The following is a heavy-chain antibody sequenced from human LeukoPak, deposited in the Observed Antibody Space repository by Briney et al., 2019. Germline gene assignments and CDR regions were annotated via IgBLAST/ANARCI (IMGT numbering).Heavy chain of an antibody. CDR3: ARDISGSYDY. V-gene: IGHV4-38-2*02. J-gene: IGHJ4*02. D-gene: IGHD1-26*01. CDR1: VYSIISGYY. Sequence: SETLSLTCTVSVYSIISGYYWGWSRQPPAKGLEWIGNIHHSGSIYQTPSLKSRLTMSVDTSKTQFSLRLSSVTAADTAGYYCARDISGSYDYWGQGILVTVSS. CDR2: IHHSGSI.